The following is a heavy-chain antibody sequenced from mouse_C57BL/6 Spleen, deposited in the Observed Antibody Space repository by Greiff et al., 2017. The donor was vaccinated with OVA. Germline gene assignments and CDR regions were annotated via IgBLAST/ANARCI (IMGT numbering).Heavy chain of an antibody. V-gene: IGHV1-82*01. D-gene: IGHD1-1*01. CDR3: ARPYYYGSGFYAMDY. CDR1: GYAFSSSW. CDR2: IYPGDGDT. Sequence: QVQLQQSGPELVKPGASVKISCKASGYAFSSSWMNWVKQRPGKGLEWIGRIYPGDGDTNYNGKFKGKATLTADKSSSTAYMQLSSLTSEDSAVYFCARPYYYGSGFYAMDYWGQGTSVTVSS. J-gene: IGHJ4*01.